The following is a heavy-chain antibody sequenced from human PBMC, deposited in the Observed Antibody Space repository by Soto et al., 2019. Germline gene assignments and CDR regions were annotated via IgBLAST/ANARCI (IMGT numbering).Heavy chain of an antibody. CDR1: GGSISSND. J-gene: IGHJ6*02. CDR2: ISYKGNT. V-gene: IGHV4-59*01. CDR3: ARVSYHYVWGSSTGMDV. D-gene: IGHD3-16*01. Sequence: QVQLQESGPGLVKPAETLSLTCSVSGGSISSNDWSWIRQPPGKGLEYIGYISYKGNTNYKPSLKSRVTISVDTSKNQFSLKMSSVTAADTAVYYCARVSYHYVWGSSTGMDVWGQGTTVTVSS.